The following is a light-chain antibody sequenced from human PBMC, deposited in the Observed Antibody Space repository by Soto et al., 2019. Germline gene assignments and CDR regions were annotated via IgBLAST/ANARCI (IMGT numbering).Light chain of an antibody. CDR2: EVS. V-gene: IGLV2-14*01. J-gene: IGLJ1*01. CDR1: SNDLGGYNY. CDR3: TSYTSSSTLDV. Sequence: QSSLANPASVSASPGQAITISCTGTSNDLGGYNYVSWYQQHPGKAPKRMIYEVSNRPLGVSNRFSGSKSGNTASLTISGLQAEDEADYYCTSYTSSSTLDVFGTGTKVTVL.